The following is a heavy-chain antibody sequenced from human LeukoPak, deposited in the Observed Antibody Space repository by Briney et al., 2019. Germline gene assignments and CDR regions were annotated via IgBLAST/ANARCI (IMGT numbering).Heavy chain of an antibody. Sequence: GGSLRLSCAASGFTFSSYAMSWVRQAPGKGLEWVSTISSSGDSTYYADSVKGRFTISRDNSKNTLYLQMSSLRAEDTAVYYCAKMVREFYTISYYFDYWGQGTLVTVSS. CDR2: ISSSGDST. CDR1: GFTFSSYA. CDR3: AKMVREFYTISYYFDY. J-gene: IGHJ4*02. V-gene: IGHV3-23*01. D-gene: IGHD2-8*01.